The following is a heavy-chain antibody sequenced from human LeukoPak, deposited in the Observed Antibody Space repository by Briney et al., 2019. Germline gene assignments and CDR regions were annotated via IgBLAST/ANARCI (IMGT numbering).Heavy chain of an antibody. D-gene: IGHD4/OR15-4a*01. V-gene: IGHV1-2*02. CDR2: INPNSGGT. CDR3: ARDAKARGGYYGMDV. Sequence: ASVKVSCKASGYTFTGYYMHWVRQAPGQGLEWMGWINPNSGGTNYAQKFQGRVTMTRDTSISTAYMELSRLRSDDTAVYYCARDAKARGGYYGMDVWGQGTTVTVSS. CDR1: GYTFTGYY. J-gene: IGHJ6*02.